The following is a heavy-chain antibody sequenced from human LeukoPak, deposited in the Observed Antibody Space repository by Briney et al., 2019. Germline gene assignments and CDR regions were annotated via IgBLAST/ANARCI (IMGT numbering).Heavy chain of an antibody. J-gene: IGHJ4*02. CDR3: AREAGRYDFDY. Sequence: GSLRLSCAASGFTFSSYSMNWVRQAPGKGLEWVSSISSSSSYIYYADSVKGRFTISRDNAKNSLYLQMNSLRAEDTAVCYCAREAGRYDFDYWGQGTLVTVSS. V-gene: IGHV3-21*01. CDR2: ISSSSSYI. D-gene: IGHD3-3*01. CDR1: GFTFSSYS.